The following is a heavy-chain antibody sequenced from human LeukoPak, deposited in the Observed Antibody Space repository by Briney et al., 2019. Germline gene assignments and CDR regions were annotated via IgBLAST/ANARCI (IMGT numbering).Heavy chain of an antibody. CDR1: GFTFSSYW. J-gene: IGHJ4*02. CDR3: AREDYYGSGSSRLFDY. V-gene: IGHV3-7*03. D-gene: IGHD3-10*01. Sequence: GGSLRLSCAASGFTFSSYWMSWVRQAPGKGLEWVANIKQDGSEKYYVDSVKGRFTISRDNAKNSLYLQMNSLRAEDTAVYYCAREDYYGSGSSRLFDYWGQGTLVTVSS. CDR2: IKQDGSEK.